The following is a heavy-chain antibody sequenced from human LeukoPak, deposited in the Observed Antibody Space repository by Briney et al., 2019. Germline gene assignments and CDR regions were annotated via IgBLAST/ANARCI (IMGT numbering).Heavy chain of an antibody. D-gene: IGHD3-3*01. CDR2: IIPMFGSD. CDR1: GGILSNYT. V-gene: IGHV1-69*13. J-gene: IGHJ4*02. CDR3: ARAYPKGSLGVWSGFLHDY. Sequence: ASVTVSRLASGGILSNYTISWVRQPAAQGVEWMGGIIPMFGSDNFPQHFQGRVTITADVSTSTAYMELSSLRSEDTAVYYCARAYPKGSLGVWSGFLHDYWGQGTLVTVSS.